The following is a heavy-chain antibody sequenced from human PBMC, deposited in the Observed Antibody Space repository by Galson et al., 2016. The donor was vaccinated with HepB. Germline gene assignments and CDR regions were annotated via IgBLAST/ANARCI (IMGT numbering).Heavy chain of an antibody. CDR2: IYYGGTR. V-gene: IGHV4-31*03. D-gene: IGHD5-12*01. CDR1: GGSINSSGYY. J-gene: IGHJ4*02. Sequence: TLSLTCTVSGGSINSSGYYWTWIRQRPGMDLEWIGYIYYGGTRFYNPSLKSRLTISIDTSKAQFSLRLSSVTVADTAVYYCARAGDIVATMVFESWGQGTLVTVSS. CDR3: ARAGDIVATMVFES.